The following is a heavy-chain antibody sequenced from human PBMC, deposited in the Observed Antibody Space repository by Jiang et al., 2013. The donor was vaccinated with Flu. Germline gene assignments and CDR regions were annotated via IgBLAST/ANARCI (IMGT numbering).Heavy chain of an antibody. J-gene: IGHJ3*02. Sequence: VQLLESGGGLVKPGGSLTLSCAASGFTSSSAWMSWVRQAPGKGLEWVGRIKSKPDGGTTDFAAPVKGRFTISRDDSKDTLFLQMNSLKTEDTAVYFCATDDYSAFNIWGQGTMVTVSS. D-gene: IGHD3-10*01. V-gene: IGHV3-15*01. CDR1: GFTSSSAW. CDR3: ATDDYSAFNI. CDR2: IKSKPDGGTT.